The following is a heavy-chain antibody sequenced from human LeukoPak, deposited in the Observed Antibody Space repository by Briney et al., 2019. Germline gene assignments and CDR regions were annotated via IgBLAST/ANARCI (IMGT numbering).Heavy chain of an antibody. D-gene: IGHD6-6*01. J-gene: IGHJ6*02. CDR3: ASYSSSGSYYYGMDV. Sequence: ASVKVSCKASGYTFTSYGISWVRQAPGQGLEWMGWISAYNGNTNYAQRLQGRVTMTTDTSTSTAYMELRSLRSDDTAVYYCASYSSSGSYYYGMDVWGQGTTVTVSS. CDR2: ISAYNGNT. CDR1: GYTFTSYG. V-gene: IGHV1-18*01.